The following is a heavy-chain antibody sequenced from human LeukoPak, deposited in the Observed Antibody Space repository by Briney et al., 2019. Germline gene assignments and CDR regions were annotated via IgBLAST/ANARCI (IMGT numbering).Heavy chain of an antibody. CDR2: IIPIFGTA. CDR1: GGTFSSYA. D-gene: IGHD5-12*01. V-gene: IGHV1-69*05. CDR3: ARGGYSGYDYYYYYYMDV. J-gene: IGHJ6*03. Sequence: SVKVSCKASGGTFSSYAISWVRQAPGQGLEWMGRIIPIFGTANYAQKFQGRVTITTDESTSIAYMELSSLRSEDTAVYYCARGGYSGYDYYYYYYMDVWGKGTTVTASS.